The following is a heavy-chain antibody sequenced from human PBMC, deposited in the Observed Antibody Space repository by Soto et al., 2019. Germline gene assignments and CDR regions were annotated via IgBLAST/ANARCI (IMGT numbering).Heavy chain of an antibody. CDR3: AGGAHCGGDCYSGFDY. J-gene: IGHJ4*02. Sequence: GSLLLTCAASGFTFSIYAMSGVRQAPGKGLEWVSAISGSGGSTYYADSVKGRFTISRDNSKNTLYLQMNSLRAEDTAVYYCAGGAHCGGDCYSGFDYWGQGTPVTVYS. CDR1: GFTFSIYA. D-gene: IGHD2-21*02. V-gene: IGHV3-23*01. CDR2: ISGSGGST.